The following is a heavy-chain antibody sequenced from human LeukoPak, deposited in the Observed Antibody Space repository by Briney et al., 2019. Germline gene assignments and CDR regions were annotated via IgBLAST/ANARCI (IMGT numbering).Heavy chain of an antibody. CDR2: ITTATSSYI. D-gene: IGHD3-22*01. Sequence: PGGSLRLSCAASGFTFSSHDMNWVRQAPGKGLEWVSSITTATSSYIYYADSVKGRFTISRDNSKNTLYLQMNSLRAEDTAVYYCAARHYYYDSTLGWGQGTLVTVSS. V-gene: IGHV3-21*04. CDR1: GFTFSSHD. J-gene: IGHJ4*02. CDR3: AARHYYYDSTLG.